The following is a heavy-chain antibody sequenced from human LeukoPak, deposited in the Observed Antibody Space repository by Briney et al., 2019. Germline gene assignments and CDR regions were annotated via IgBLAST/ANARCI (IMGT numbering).Heavy chain of an antibody. CDR2: IYYSGST. V-gene: IGHV4-30-4*01. D-gene: IGHD3-10*01. Sequence: KASETLSLTCTVSGGSTSSGDYYWSWIRQPPGKGLEWIGYIYYSGSTYYNPSLKSRVTISVDTSKNQFSLKLSSVTAADTAVYYCARDMFGSGSYYNLPYIWGQGTMVTVSS. J-gene: IGHJ3*02. CDR1: GGSTSSGDYY. CDR3: ARDMFGSGSYYNLPYI.